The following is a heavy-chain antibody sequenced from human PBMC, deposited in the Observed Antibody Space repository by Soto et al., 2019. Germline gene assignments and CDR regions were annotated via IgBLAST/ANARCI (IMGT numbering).Heavy chain of an antibody. V-gene: IGHV4-4*07. CDR3: AREGSRSGWYSDDFDI. CDR1: GGSISSYY. J-gene: IGHJ3*02. D-gene: IGHD6-19*01. Sequence: SETLSLTCTVSGGSISSYYWSWIRQPAGKGLEWIGRIYTSGSTNYNPSLKSRVTMSVDTSKNQFSLKLSSVTAADTAVYYCAREGSRSGWYSDDFDIWGQGTMLTV. CDR2: IYTSGST.